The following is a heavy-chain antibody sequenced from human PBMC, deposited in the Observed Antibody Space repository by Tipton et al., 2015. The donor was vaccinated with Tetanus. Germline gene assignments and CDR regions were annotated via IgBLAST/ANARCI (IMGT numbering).Heavy chain of an antibody. CDR2: ILYGKST. CDR3: ARIYDYWSGYFDF. D-gene: IGHD3-3*01. J-gene: IGHJ4*02. V-gene: IGHV4-59*01. CDR1: SGSISSYY. Sequence: LRLSCTVSSGSISSYYWSWVRQPPGKGLEYLGYILYGKSTHYNPSLESRLSMSGDPAKNQFSLRLTSVTAADTAVYYCARIYDYWSGYFDFWGQGTPVTVSP.